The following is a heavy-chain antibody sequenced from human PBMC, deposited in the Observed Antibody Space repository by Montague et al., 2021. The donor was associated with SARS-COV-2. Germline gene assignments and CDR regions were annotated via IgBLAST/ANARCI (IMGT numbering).Heavy chain of an antibody. CDR3: ARTPVVTLAFDL. Sequence: PALVKPTQTLTLTCTFSGFSLSTSGMCVSWIRQPPGKALEWLARXDRDDDKYYSTSLKTRLTISKDTSKNQVVLTMTNMDPVDTATYYCARTPVVTLAFDLRGQRTLLTASS. V-gene: IGHV2-70*11. CDR1: GFSLSTSGMC. D-gene: IGHD4-23*01. J-gene: IGHJ3*01. CDR2: XDRDDDK.